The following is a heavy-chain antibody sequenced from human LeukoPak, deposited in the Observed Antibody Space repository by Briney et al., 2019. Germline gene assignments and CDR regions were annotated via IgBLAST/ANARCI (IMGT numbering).Heavy chain of an antibody. V-gene: IGHV4-39*01. Sequence: RASETLSLTCTVSGDSISSNSYYWGWIRQPPGKGLEWIGSIYYSGSTYNNPSLKSRVTISVDTSKNQFSLKLNSLTAADTAVYYCARHERNWNNGGYWVQGTLVTVSS. CDR3: ARHERNWNNGGY. CDR1: GDSISSNSYY. D-gene: IGHD1/OR15-1a*01. J-gene: IGHJ4*02. CDR2: IYYSGST.